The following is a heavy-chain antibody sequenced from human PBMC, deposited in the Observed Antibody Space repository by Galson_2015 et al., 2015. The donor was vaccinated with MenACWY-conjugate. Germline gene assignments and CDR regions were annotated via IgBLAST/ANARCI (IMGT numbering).Heavy chain of an antibody. CDR3: TRDPGIQLWYFDY. V-gene: IGHV3-7*03. Sequence: SLRLSCAASGFPFSSYWMNWVRQAPGKGLEWVANIMQDGRTKNYAGSVKGRFTISRDNAKNSVYLQMNSLSADDTAVYYCTRDPGIQLWYFDYWGQGTLVTVSS. CDR1: GFPFSSYW. J-gene: IGHJ4*02. CDR2: IMQDGRTK. D-gene: IGHD5-18*01.